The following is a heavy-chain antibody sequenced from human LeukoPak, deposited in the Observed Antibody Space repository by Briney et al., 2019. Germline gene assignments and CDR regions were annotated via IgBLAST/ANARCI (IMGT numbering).Heavy chain of an antibody. V-gene: IGHV3-7*01. CDR2: IKQDGSEK. CDR1: GFTFSSYW. J-gene: IGHJ5*02. CDR3: ARDPLVGWFDP. Sequence: GGSLRLSCAASGFTFSSYWMSWVRQAPGKGLERVANIKQDGSEKYYVDSVKGRFTISRDNAKNSLYLQMNSLRAEDTAVYYCARDPLVGWFDPWGQGTLVTVSS.